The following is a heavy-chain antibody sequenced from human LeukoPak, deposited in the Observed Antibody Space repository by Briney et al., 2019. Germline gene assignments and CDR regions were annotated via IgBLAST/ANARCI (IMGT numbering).Heavy chain of an antibody. D-gene: IGHD6-13*01. V-gene: IGHV3-48*03. CDR3: ARDQVAAAGTGYYYYYGMDV. Sequence: GRSLRLSCAASGFTFSSYEMNWVRQAPGKGLEWVSYISSSGSTIYYADSVKGRFTISRDNAKNSLYLQMNSLRAEDTAVYYCARDQVAAAGTGYYYYYGMDVWGKGTTVTVSS. J-gene: IGHJ6*04. CDR2: ISSSGSTI. CDR1: GFTFSSYE.